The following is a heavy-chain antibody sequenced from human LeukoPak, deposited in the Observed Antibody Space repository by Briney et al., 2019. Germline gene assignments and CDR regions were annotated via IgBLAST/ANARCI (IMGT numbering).Heavy chain of an antibody. V-gene: IGHV1-2*06. Sequence: ASVKVSCKASGCTFTGYYIHWVRRAPGQGLEWVGRINPNSGGTDYAQRFQGRVTMTRDTAISTAYMELSRLRSDDTAVHYCARDGANKVRGVHYFYMDVWGKGTTVTVSS. CDR1: GCTFTGYY. CDR3: ARDGANKVRGVHYFYMDV. J-gene: IGHJ6*03. CDR2: INPNSGGT. D-gene: IGHD3-10*01.